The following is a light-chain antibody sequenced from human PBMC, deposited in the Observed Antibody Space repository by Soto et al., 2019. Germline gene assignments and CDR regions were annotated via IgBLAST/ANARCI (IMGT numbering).Light chain of an antibody. Sequence: DIQMTQTPSSVSASVGDRVTITCRASEDISYWVAWYQQKPGKAPKLLIHAASSLHSGVPSRFSGSGSGTDFTITITGLQPEEFATYYCQHYKSYSEAFGQGTQ. CDR3: QHYKSYSEA. V-gene: IGKV1D-12*01. CDR2: AAS. J-gene: IGKJ1*01. CDR1: EDISYW.